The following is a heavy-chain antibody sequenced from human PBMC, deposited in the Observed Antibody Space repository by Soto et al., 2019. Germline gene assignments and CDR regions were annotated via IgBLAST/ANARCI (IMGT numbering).Heavy chain of an antibody. J-gene: IGHJ6*02. CDR3: ARAAHCGGAPGCRAMDV. D-gene: IGHD2-21*01. CDR2: ISGYNGNT. Sequence: QVQLVQSGAEVKKPGASVKVSCKASGYTFTSDCVSWVRQAPGQGLEWMGWISGYNGNTNYAQRFRDRVTLTTDTSTITAYMELRSLRSDDSAVYYCARAAHCGGAPGCRAMDVWGQGTTITVSS. CDR1: GYTFTSDC. V-gene: IGHV1-18*04.